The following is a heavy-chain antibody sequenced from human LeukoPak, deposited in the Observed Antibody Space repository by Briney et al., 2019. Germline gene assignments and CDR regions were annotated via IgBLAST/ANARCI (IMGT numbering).Heavy chain of an antibody. CDR1: GFTFSSYW. D-gene: IGHD2-8*01. CDR2: IKQDGSEK. J-gene: IGHJ6*02. Sequence: GGSLRLSCAASGFTFSSYWMSWVRQAPGKGLEWVANIKQDGSEKYYVDSVKGQFTISRDNAKNSLYLQMNSLRAEDTAVYYCARGDLYCTNGVCYTNYYYGMDVWGQGTTVTVSS. V-gene: IGHV3-7*01. CDR3: ARGDLYCTNGVCYTNYYYGMDV.